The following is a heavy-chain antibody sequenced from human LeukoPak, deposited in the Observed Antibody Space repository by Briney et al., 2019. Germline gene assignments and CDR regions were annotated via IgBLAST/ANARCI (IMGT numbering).Heavy chain of an antibody. CDR2: ISYDGSNK. V-gene: IGHV3-30*18. J-gene: IGHJ4*02. CDR3: AKDENCSGGSCGY. D-gene: IGHD2-15*01. Sequence: GRSLRLSCAASGFTFSSYGMHWVRPAPGKGLEWVAVISYDGSNKYYADSVKGRFTISRDNSKNTLYLQMNSLRAEDTAVYYCAKDENCSGGSCGYWGQGTLVTVSS. CDR1: GFTFSSYG.